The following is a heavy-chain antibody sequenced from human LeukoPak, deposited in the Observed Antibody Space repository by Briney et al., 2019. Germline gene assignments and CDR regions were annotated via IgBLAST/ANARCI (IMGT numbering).Heavy chain of an antibody. CDR2: IRYDGSNK. D-gene: IGHD3-3*01. CDR3: AKVYYDFWSGYIDI. CDR1: GFTFSSYG. V-gene: IGHV3-30*02. Sequence: GGSLRLSCAASGFTFSSYGMHWVRQAPGKGLEWVAFIRYDGSNKYYADSAKGRFTISRDNSKNTLYLQMNSLRAEDTAVYYCAKVYYDFWSGYIDIWGQGTMVTISS. J-gene: IGHJ3*02.